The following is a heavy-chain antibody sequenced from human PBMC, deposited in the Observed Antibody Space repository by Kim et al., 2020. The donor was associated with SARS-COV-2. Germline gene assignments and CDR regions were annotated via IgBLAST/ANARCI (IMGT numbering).Heavy chain of an antibody. CDR3: AKDLGVDGGTFGGDAFDI. CDR2: ISGSGGST. V-gene: IGHV3-23*01. CDR1: GFTFSSYA. Sequence: GGSLRLSCAASGFTFSSYAMSWVRQAPGKGLEWVSAISGSGGSTYYADSVKGRFTISRDNSKNTLYLQMNSLRAEDTAVYYCAKDLGVDGGTFGGDAFDIWGQGTMGTVSS. D-gene: IGHD2-15*01. J-gene: IGHJ3*02.